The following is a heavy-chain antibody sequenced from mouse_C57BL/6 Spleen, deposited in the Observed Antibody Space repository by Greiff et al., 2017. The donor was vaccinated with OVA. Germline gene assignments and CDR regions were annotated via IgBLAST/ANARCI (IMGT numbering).Heavy chain of an antibody. CDR3: ARSYYGSSFSYWYFDV. D-gene: IGHD1-1*01. CDR2: INPNNGGT. Sequence: EVQLQQSGPELVKPGASVKIPCKASGYTFTDYNMDWVKQSHGKSLEWIGDINPNNGGTIYNQKFKGKATLTVAKSSSTAYMELRSLTSEDTAVYYCARSYYGSSFSYWYFDVWGTGTTVTVSS. V-gene: IGHV1-18*01. CDR1: GYTFTDYN. J-gene: IGHJ1*03.